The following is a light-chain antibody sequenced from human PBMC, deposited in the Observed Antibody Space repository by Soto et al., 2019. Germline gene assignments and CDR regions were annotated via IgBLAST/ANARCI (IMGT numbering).Light chain of an antibody. CDR2: GAS. CDR1: QSVNSD. Sequence: IGMTQSPAALSVSPGERATLSCRASQSVNSDLAWYQQKPGQAPRLLIYGASTRATGIPARFRGSGSGTDFTLTISSLQSEDFAVYYCQQYNQWPPWTFGQGTKVDIK. V-gene: IGKV3-15*01. CDR3: QQYNQWPPWT. J-gene: IGKJ1*01.